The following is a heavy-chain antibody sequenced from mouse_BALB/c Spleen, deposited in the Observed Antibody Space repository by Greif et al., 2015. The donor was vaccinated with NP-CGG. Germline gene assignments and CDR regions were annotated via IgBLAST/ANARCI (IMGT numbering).Heavy chain of an antibody. J-gene: IGHJ1*01. CDR1: EYELPSHD. CDR3: ARHYYGSSWYFDV. CDR2: INSEGGST. V-gene: IGHV5-2*01. Sequence: EVKLMESGGGLVQPGESLKLSCESNEYELPSHDMSWVRKTPEKRLELVAAINSEGGSTYYPDTMERRFIISRDNTKKTLYLQMSSLRSEDTALYYCARHYYGSSWYFDVWGAGTTVTVSS. D-gene: IGHD1-1*01.